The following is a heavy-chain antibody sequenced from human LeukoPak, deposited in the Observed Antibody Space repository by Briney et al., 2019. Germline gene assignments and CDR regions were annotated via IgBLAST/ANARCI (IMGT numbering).Heavy chain of an antibody. CDR1: GGSISSSSYY. J-gene: IGHJ4*02. V-gene: IGHV4-39*07. CDR2: IYYSGST. D-gene: IGHD3-22*01. CDR3: ARVPEYDSSGYYRDY. Sequence: KSSETLSLTCTVSGGSISSSSYYWGWIRQPPGTGLEWIGSIYYSGSTYYNPSLKSRVTISVDTSKNQSSLKLSSVTAADTAVYYCARVPEYDSSGYYRDYWGQGTLVTVSS.